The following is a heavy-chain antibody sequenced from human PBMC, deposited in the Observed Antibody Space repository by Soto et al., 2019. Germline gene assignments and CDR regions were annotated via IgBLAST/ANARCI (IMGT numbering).Heavy chain of an antibody. CDR2: INHSGNT. CDR3: ARYGSGWYIFFDY. J-gene: IGHJ4*02. Sequence: SETLSLTCAVYGGSFSGYYWSWIRQPPGKGLEWIGEINHSGNTNYNPSLKSRVTISVDTSNNQLSLKLSSVTAADTAVYYCARYGSGWYIFFDYWGQGNLVTVSS. V-gene: IGHV4-34*01. D-gene: IGHD6-19*01. CDR1: GGSFSGYY.